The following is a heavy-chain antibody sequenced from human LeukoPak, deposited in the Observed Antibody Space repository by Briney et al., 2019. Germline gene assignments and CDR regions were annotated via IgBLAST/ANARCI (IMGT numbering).Heavy chain of an antibody. CDR3: AKDQAFLYDFWRGYSLYYYGMDV. D-gene: IGHD3-3*01. CDR1: GFTFSSYG. Sequence: PGGSLRLSCAASGFTFSSYGMHWVRQAPGKGLEWVAVISYDGSNKYYADSVKGRFTISRDNSKNTLYLQMNSLRAEDTAVYYCAKDQAFLYDFWRGYSLYYYGMDVWGQGTTVTVSS. V-gene: IGHV3-30*18. J-gene: IGHJ6*02. CDR2: ISYDGSNK.